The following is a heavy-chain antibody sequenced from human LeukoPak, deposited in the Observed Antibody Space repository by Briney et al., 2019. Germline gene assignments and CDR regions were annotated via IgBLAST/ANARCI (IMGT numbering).Heavy chain of an antibody. D-gene: IGHD1-1*01. Sequence: GGSLRLSCAASGFTFRNSWMNWVRQAPGKGLVWVSRINSDGTTTTYADSVKGRFIISRDNAKNTLYLQMNSLRAEDTAVYYCVKRGGYKPWDYNGMDVWGQGTTVTVSS. J-gene: IGHJ6*02. CDR3: VKRGGYKPWDYNGMDV. CDR1: GFTFRNSW. V-gene: IGHV3-74*01. CDR2: INSDGTTT.